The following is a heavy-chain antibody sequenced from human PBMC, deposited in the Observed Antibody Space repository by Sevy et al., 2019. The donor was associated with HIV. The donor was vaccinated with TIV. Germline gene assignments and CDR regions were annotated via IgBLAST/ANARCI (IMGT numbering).Heavy chain of an antibody. J-gene: IGHJ4*02. CDR3: AATATHLDY. D-gene: IGHD1-26*01. CDR1: GFTFSSFG. Sequence: GGSLRLSCAASGFTFSSFGMHWVRQAPGKGLEWVAVIWYEGSTTYYADSVRGRFTISRDSSNNTLYLQMNSLRADDTAVYYCAATATHLDYWVQGTLVTVSS. V-gene: IGHV3-33*01. CDR2: IWYEGSTT.